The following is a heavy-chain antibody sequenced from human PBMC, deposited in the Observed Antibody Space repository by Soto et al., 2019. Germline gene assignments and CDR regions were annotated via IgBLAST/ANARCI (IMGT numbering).Heavy chain of an antibody. Sequence: AGGSLRLSCAASGFTFSSYWMSWVRQAPGKGLEWVANIKQDGSEKYYVDSVKGRFTISRDNAKNSLYLQMNSLRAEDTAVYYCARERITMVRGVQLNWFDPWGQGTLVTVSS. CDR1: GFTFSSYW. D-gene: IGHD3-10*01. J-gene: IGHJ5*02. CDR3: ARERITMVRGVQLNWFDP. V-gene: IGHV3-7*01. CDR2: IKQDGSEK.